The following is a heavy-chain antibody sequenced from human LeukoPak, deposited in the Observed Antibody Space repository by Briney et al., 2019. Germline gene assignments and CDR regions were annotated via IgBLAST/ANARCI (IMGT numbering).Heavy chain of an antibody. CDR3: ARSYKMATNPGLDY. CDR1: GGTFSSYA. V-gene: IGHV1-69*05. J-gene: IGHJ4*02. D-gene: IGHD5-24*01. Sequence: SVKVSCKASGGTFSSYAISWVRQAPGQGLEWMGGIIPIFGTANYAQKFQGRVTMTRDTSTSTVYMELSSLRSEDTAVYYCARSYKMATNPGLDYWGQGTLVTVSS. CDR2: IIPIFGTA.